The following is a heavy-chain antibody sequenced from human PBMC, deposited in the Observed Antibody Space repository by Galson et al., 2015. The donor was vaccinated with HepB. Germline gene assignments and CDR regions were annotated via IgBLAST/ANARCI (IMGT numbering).Heavy chain of an antibody. J-gene: IGHJ3*01. CDR1: EFSFSTYA. V-gene: IGHV3-30*04. CDR3: ARAIKLPGTPENCFDL. D-gene: IGHD6-13*01. Sequence: SLRLSCAASEFSFSTYAMHWVRQAPGRGLGWVAVISYHGREEYIADSVKGRFTISRDNSKDTLYLHMNSLRPEDTAVYYCARAIKLPGTPENCFDLWGHGTMVTVSS. CDR2: ISYHGREE.